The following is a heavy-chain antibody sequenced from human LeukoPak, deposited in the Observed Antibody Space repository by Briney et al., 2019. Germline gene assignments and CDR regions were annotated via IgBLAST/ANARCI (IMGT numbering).Heavy chain of an antibody. CDR2: ISSSSSYI. D-gene: IGHD3-10*01. Sequence: KAGGSLRLSCAASGFTFSSYSMNWVRQAPGRGLEWVSSISSSSSYIYYADSVKGRFTISRDNAKNSLYLQMNSLRAEDTAVYYCARDGGYYGSGSYGGMDVWGQGTTVTVSS. V-gene: IGHV3-21*01. J-gene: IGHJ6*02. CDR3: ARDGGYYGSGSYGGMDV. CDR1: GFTFSSYS.